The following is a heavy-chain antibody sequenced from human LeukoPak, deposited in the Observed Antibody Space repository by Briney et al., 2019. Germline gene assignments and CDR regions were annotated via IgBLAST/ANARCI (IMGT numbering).Heavy chain of an antibody. D-gene: IGHD3-22*01. CDR2: ITPIFGTA. CDR3: ARAGYYYDSSGYYLGY. V-gene: IGHV1-69*13. Sequence: ASVKVSCKASGGTFSSYAISWVRQAPGQGLEWMGGITPIFGTANYAQKFQGRVTITADESTSTAYMELSSLRSEDTAVYYCARAGYYYDSSGYYLGYWGQGTLVTVSS. CDR1: GGTFSSYA. J-gene: IGHJ4*02.